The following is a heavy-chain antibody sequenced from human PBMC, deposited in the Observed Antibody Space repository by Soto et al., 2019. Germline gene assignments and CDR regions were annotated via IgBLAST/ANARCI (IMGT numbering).Heavy chain of an antibody. CDR3: AKDNGITMVRGVIPRYYYDYYGMDV. V-gene: IGHV3-23*01. CDR1: GFTFSSYA. J-gene: IGHJ6*02. Sequence: GGSLRLSCAASGFTFSSYAMSWVRQAPGKGLEWVSAISGSGGSTYYADSVKGRFTISRDNSKNTLYLQMNSLRAEDTAVYYCAKDNGITMVRGVIPRYYYDYYGMDVWGQGTTVTVSS. D-gene: IGHD3-10*01. CDR2: ISGSGGST.